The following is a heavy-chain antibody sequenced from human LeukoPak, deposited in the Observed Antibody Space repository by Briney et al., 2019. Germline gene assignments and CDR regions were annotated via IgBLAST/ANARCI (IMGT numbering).Heavy chain of an antibody. CDR2: IYYSGST. J-gene: IGHJ4*02. CDR3: AREGQYYYDENDPPGLVDH. D-gene: IGHD3-22*01. CDR1: GASISRFY. V-gene: IGHV4-59*01. Sequence: SETLSLTCTVSGASISRFYWSWIRQPPGKGLEWVGYIYYSGSTSYNPSLESRVTIIDTSKRQFSLKLKSVTPADTAVYYCAREGQYYYDENDPPGLVDHWGRGTLVTVSS.